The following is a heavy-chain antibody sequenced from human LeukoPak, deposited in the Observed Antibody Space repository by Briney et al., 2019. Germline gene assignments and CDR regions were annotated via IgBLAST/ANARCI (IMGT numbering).Heavy chain of an antibody. Sequence: ASVKVSCKASGYTFTSYGISWVRQAPGQGLEWMGWISAYNDNTNYAQKLQGRVTMTTDTSTSTAYMELRSLRSDDTAVYYCARDDYGDYEGYFDYWGQGTLVTVSS. D-gene: IGHD4-17*01. CDR3: ARDDYGDYEGYFDY. CDR1: GYTFTSYG. CDR2: ISAYNDNT. V-gene: IGHV1-18*01. J-gene: IGHJ4*02.